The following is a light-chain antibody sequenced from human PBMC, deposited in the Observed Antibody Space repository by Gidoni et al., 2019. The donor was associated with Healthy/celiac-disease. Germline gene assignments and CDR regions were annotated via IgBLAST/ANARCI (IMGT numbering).Light chain of an antibody. CDR1: QGISSY. CDR2: AAS. V-gene: IGKV1-8*01. CDR3: QQYYSYPRI. Sequence: ALRMTQSPSSFSASTGDRVTITCRASQGISSYLAWYQQKPGKAPKLLIYAASTLQSGVPSRFSGSGSGTDFTLTISCLQSEDFATYYCQQYYSYPRIFGGGTKVEIK. J-gene: IGKJ4*01.